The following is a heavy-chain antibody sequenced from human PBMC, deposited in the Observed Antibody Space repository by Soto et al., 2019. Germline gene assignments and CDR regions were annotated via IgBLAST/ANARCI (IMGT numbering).Heavy chain of an antibody. CDR2: INAGNGNT. Sequence: QVQLVQSGAEVKKPGASVKVSCKASGYTFTSYAMHWVRQAPGQRLEWMGWINAGNGNTKYSQKFQGRVTITRDTSASTAYMELSSLRSEDTAVYYCARYNSRSWLGIYYYYYMDAWGKGTTVTGSS. CDR3: ARYNSRSWLGIYYYYYMDA. V-gene: IGHV1-3*01. CDR1: GYTFTSYA. D-gene: IGHD6-13*01. J-gene: IGHJ6*03.